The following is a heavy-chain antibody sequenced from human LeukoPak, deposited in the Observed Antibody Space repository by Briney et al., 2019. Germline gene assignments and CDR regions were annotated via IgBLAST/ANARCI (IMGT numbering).Heavy chain of an antibody. Sequence: GGSLRLSCAVSGFTFSSYAMSWVRQAPGKGLEWVSAISGRGGSTYYADSVKGRFTISRDNSKNTLYLQMNSLRAEDTAVYYCAKALQELVPRYFDYWGQGTLVTVSS. CDR2: ISGRGGST. V-gene: IGHV3-23*01. D-gene: IGHD6-13*01. J-gene: IGHJ4*02. CDR1: GFTFSSYA. CDR3: AKALQELVPRYFDY.